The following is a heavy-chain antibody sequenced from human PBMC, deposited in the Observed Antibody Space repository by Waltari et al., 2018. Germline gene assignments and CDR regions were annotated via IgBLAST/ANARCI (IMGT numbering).Heavy chain of an antibody. Sequence: QLQLQESGPGLVKPSETLSLTCTVSGGSISSSNYYWGWIRQPPGKGLGWIGTIYYSGSTYYNPSLKSRVTISVDTSKNHLSLKLSSVTAADTAVYYCARHDSRGYYPNDAFDIWGQGTMVTVSS. CDR2: IYYSGST. CDR3: ARHDSRGYYPNDAFDI. J-gene: IGHJ3*02. CDR1: GGSISSSNYY. V-gene: IGHV4-39*01. D-gene: IGHD3-22*01.